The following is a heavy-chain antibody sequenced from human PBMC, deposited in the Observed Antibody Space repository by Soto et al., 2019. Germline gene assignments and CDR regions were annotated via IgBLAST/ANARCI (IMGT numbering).Heavy chain of an antibody. CDR3: ARDHDVAVGTIY. V-gene: IGHV3-33*01. J-gene: IGHJ4*02. CDR2: IWYDGSDK. D-gene: IGHD1-26*01. CDR1: GFIFSSYG. Sequence: QVQLVESGGVVVQPGRSLRLSCAASGFIFSSYGMHWVRQAPGKGLEWVAVIWYDGSDKYYADSVKGRFTVSRDNFKNTLYLQMNSLRVEDTAVYYCARDHDVAVGTIYWGQGTLVTVSP.